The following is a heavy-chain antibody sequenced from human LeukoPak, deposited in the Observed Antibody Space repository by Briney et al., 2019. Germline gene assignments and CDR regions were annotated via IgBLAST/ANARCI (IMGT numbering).Heavy chain of an antibody. CDR2: IYYSGNT. CDR1: GGSISSYY. V-gene: IGHV4-59*01. Sequence: SETLSLTCTVSGGSISSYYWSWIRQPPGKGLEWIGYIYYSGNTNYNPSLKSRVTISVDTSKNQFSLKLSSVAAADTAVYYCARDNRGAFDIWGQGTMVTVS. J-gene: IGHJ3*02. CDR3: ARDNRGAFDI. D-gene: IGHD1-14*01.